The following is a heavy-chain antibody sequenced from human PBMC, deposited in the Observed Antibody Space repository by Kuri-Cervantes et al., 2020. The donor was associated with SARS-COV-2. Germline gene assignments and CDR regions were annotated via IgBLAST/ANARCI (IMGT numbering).Heavy chain of an antibody. CDR1: GFAVSSNY. D-gene: IGHD3-3*01. J-gene: IGHJ4*02. Sequence: GESLKISCAASGFAVSSNYMSWVRQAPGKGLEWVSVIYSGGSTYYADSVKGRFTISRDNSKNTLYLQMNSLRAEDTAVYYCAKTVRFLEWLPDYWGQGTLVTVSS. CDR3: AKTVRFLEWLPDY. CDR2: IYSGGST. V-gene: IGHV3-53*01.